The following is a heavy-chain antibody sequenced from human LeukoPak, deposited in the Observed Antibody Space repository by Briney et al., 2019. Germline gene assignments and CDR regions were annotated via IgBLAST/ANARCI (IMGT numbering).Heavy chain of an antibody. Sequence: PGGSLRLSCAASGFTFSSHGMHWVRQAPGKGLEWVAYVLSDGSRKYYADSVKGRFTISRDDSKNTLSLQMNSLRPEDTALYYCAKDFNWGWDYWGQGTLVTVSS. CDR2: VLSDGSRK. CDR3: AKDFNWGWDY. J-gene: IGHJ4*02. CDR1: GFTFSSHG. V-gene: IGHV3-30*02. D-gene: IGHD7-27*01.